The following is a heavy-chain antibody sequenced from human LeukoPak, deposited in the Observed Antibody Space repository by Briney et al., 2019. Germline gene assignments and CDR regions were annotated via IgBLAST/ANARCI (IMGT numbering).Heavy chain of an antibody. V-gene: IGHV3-48*01. CDR2: ISSSSSTI. CDR1: GFTFSSYS. CDR3: ARGDYDYVWGSYRAYNWFDP. D-gene: IGHD3-16*02. J-gene: IGHJ5*02. Sequence: GGSLRLSCAASGFTFSSYSMNWVRQAPGKGLEWVSYISSSSSTIYYADSVKGRFTISRDNAKNSLYLQMNSLRAEDTAVYYCARGDYDYVWGSYRAYNWFDPWGQGTLVTVSS.